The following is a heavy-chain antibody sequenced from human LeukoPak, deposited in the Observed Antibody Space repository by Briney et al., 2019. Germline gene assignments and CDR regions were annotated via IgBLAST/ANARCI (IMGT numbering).Heavy chain of an antibody. J-gene: IGHJ5*02. D-gene: IGHD2-2*01. V-gene: IGHV4-39*07. CDR2: INHSGST. Sequence: SETLSLTCTVPGGSISSGGYYWSWIRQPPGKGLEWIGEINHSGSTNYNPSLKSRVTISVDTSKNQFSLKLSSVTAADTAVYYCARGPYCSSTSCFNWFDPWGQGTLVTVSS. CDR3: ARGPYCSSTSCFNWFDP. CDR1: GGSISSGGYY.